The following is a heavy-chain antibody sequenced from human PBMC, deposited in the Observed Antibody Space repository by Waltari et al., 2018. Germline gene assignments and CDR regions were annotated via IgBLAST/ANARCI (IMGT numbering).Heavy chain of an antibody. CDR2: IWNGGGTT. J-gene: IGHJ4*02. CDR3: AHMTGLDY. CDR1: GFTFSNYG. Sequence: VQLVESGGGLVQPGGSLRLACVASGFTFSNYGMTWVRQAPGKGLEWVSTIWNGGGTTHYADSVKGRFTVSRDDSKNTLFLQMTSLRAEDTAVYYCAHMTGLDYWGQGTLVTVSS. V-gene: IGHV3-23*04.